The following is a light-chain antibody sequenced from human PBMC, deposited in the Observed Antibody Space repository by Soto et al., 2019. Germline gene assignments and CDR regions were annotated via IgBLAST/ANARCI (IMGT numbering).Light chain of an antibody. CDR2: GTS. Sequence: EVVLTQSPGTLSLSPGERATLSCRASQSVSSTYLAWYRQKPGQAPRLLIYGTSSRASGIPDRFSGSGSGTDFTLTISRLGPEDFEVYYCQQYGYSPWTFGQGTKVEIK. CDR3: QQYGYSPWT. J-gene: IGKJ1*01. V-gene: IGKV3-20*01. CDR1: QSVSSTY.